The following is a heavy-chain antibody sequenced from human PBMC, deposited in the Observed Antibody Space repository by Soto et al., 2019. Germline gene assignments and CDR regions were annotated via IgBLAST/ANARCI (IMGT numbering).Heavy chain of an antibody. V-gene: IGHV3-23*01. CDR1: GITISNYP. CDR3: VKDDGGYPSTAPH. Sequence: EVQLLESGGGSVQAGGSLRLSCAASGITISNYPMSWVRQAPGKGLDWVSGISGSGDRTYYADSAKGRFTTSKDISKNSLSLQLDSLGVEDTAVYFCVKDDGGYPSTAPHWGQGTLVTVSS. D-gene: IGHD3-22*01. CDR2: ISGSGDRT. J-gene: IGHJ4*02.